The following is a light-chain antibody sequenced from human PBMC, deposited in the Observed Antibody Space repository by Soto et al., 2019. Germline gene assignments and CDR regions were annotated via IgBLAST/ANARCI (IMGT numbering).Light chain of an antibody. CDR3: SSYTTSNTRQIV. Sequence: QPDRTQPASVSGSPGQSINISCTGTSSDVGGYNYVSWYQHHPGKAPKLIIYDVSNRPSGVSNPFSGSKSGNTASLTISGLQPEDEADYYCSSYTTSNTRQIVFGTGTKVTVL. J-gene: IGLJ1*01. V-gene: IGLV2-14*03. CDR1: SSDVGGYNY. CDR2: DVS.